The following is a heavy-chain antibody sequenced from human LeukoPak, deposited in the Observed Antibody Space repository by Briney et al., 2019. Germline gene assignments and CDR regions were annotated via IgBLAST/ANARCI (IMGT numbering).Heavy chain of an antibody. CDR3: VLPAALIKSPFDY. CDR1: GYTFTSYG. V-gene: IGHV1-18*01. J-gene: IGHJ4*02. Sequence: GASVKVSCKASGYTFTSYGISWVRQAPGQGLEWMGWISAYNGNTNYAQKLQGRVTMTRGTSTSTVYMELSSLRSEDTAMFYCVLPAALIKSPFDYWGQGTLVTVSS. D-gene: IGHD2-2*01. CDR2: ISAYNGNT.